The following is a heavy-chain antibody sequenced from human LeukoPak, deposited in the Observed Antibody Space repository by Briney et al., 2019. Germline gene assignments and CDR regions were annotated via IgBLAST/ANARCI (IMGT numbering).Heavy chain of an antibody. CDR3: ASGRQLGY. V-gene: IGHV3-7*01. J-gene: IGHJ4*02. D-gene: IGHD6-13*01. CDR2: IKEDGSEK. Sequence: GGSLSLSCAASGFTFSNYWMSWVRQAPGKGLEWVANIKEDGSEKYYVDSVKGRYTISRDNARNSLYLQMNSLRAEDTAVYYCASGRQLGYWGQGTLVTVSS. CDR1: GFTFSNYW.